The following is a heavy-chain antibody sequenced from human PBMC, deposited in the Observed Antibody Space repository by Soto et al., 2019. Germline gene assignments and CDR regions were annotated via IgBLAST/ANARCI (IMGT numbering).Heavy chain of an antibody. D-gene: IGHD3-22*01. CDR1: GFTFSRYA. V-gene: IGHV3-30-3*01. CDR3: ARDCEDSTDYNKYYYFGMDV. Sequence: GGSLRLSCAASGFTFSRYAMYWVRQAPGKGLEWVAVISYDGSNKYYADSVKGRVTISRDNSKNTVYLQMNSLGAEDTALYYCARDCEDSTDYNKYYYFGMDVWVHGSTVTVSS. CDR2: ISYDGSNK. J-gene: IGHJ6*02.